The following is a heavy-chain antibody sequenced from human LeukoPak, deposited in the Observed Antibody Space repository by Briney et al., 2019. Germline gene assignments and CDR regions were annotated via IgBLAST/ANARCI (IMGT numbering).Heavy chain of an antibody. J-gene: IGHJ6*02. D-gene: IGHD3-22*01. V-gene: IGHV3-23*01. CDR1: EFTFGSYA. Sequence: PGGSLRLSCAASEFTFGSYAMSWVRQAPGKGLEWVSLISGSGGSTYYADSVKGRFTISRDNSKNTLYLQINSLRAEDTAVYYCAKGGGDSSGYYLSYYYYGMDVWGQGTTVTVSS. CDR2: ISGSGGST. CDR3: AKGGGDSSGYYLSYYYYGMDV.